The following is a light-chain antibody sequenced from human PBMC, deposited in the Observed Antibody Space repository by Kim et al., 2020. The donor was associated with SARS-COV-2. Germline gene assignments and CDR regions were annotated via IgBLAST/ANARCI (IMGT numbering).Light chain of an antibody. Sequence: SYELTQPPSVSVSPGQTASITCSGDKLGDKYACWYQQKPGQSPVLVIYQDSKRPSGIPERFSGSNSGNTATLTISGTQAMDEDDYYCQAWDSSTGGVFGGGTQLTVL. CDR2: QDS. CDR3: QAWDSSTGGV. CDR1: KLGDKY. V-gene: IGLV3-1*01. J-gene: IGLJ2*01.